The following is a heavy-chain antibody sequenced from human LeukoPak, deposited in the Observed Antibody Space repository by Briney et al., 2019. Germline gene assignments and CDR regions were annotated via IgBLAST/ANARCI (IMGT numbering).Heavy chain of an antibody. V-gene: IGHV3-23*01. J-gene: IGHJ4*02. D-gene: IGHD3-3*01. CDR1: GFTFSTYA. CDR2: ISGSGGST. Sequence: GGSLRLSCAASGFTFSTYAMSWVRQAPGKGLEWVSAISGSGGSTYYADSVKGRFTISRDNSKNTLYLQMNSLRAEDTAVYYCAKRVRLEWLPQPLDYWGQGTLVTVSS. CDR3: AKRVRLEWLPQPLDY.